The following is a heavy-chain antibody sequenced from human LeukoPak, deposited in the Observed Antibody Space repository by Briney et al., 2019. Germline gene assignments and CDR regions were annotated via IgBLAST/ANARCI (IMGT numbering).Heavy chain of an antibody. J-gene: IGHJ4*02. Sequence: GGSLRLSCAASGFTFSSYEMNWVRQAPGKGLEWVSYISSSGSTIYYADSVKGRFTISRDNAKNSLYLQMNSLRAEDTAVYYCASLGDYGDYLREDYWGQGTLVTVSS. CDR1: GFTFSSYE. CDR2: ISSSGSTI. V-gene: IGHV3-48*03. CDR3: ASLGDYGDYLREDY. D-gene: IGHD4-17*01.